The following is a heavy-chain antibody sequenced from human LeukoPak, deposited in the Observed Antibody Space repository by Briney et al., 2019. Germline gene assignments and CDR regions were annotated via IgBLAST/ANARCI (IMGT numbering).Heavy chain of an antibody. J-gene: IGHJ3*02. V-gene: IGHV1-58*01. D-gene: IGHD3-22*01. CDR3: AADSSGYISNDAFDI. CDR2: IVVGSGNA. Sequence: SVKASCKASGFTFTSSAVQWVRQARGQRLEWIGWIVVGSGNASYAQKFQERVTITRDMSTSTAYMELSSLRSEDTAVYYCAADSSGYISNDAFDIWGQGTMVTVSS. CDR1: GFTFTSSA.